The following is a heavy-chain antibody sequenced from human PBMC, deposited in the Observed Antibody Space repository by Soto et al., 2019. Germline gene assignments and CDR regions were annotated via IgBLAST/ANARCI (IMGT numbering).Heavy chain of an antibody. J-gene: IGHJ6*02. CDR3: ERDTTGGPEYYYYGMDV. D-gene: IGHD7-27*01. Sequence: GGSLRLSCAASGFTFSSYSMNWVRQAPGKGLEWVSSISSSSSYIYYADSVKGRFTISRDNAKNSLYLQMNSLRAEDTAVYYCERDTTGGPEYYYYGMDVWGQGTTVTV. V-gene: IGHV3-21*01. CDR1: GFTFSSYS. CDR2: ISSSSSYI.